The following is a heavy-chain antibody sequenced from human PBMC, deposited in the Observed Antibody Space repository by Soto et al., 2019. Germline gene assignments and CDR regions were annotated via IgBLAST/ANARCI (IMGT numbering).Heavy chain of an antibody. CDR3: ATDLGYCSGGSCYSPNGAPRQRDDS. D-gene: IGHD2-15*01. CDR2: FDPEDGET. V-gene: IGHV1-24*01. J-gene: IGHJ4*02. CDR1: GYTLTELS. Sequence: ASVKVSCKVSGYTLTELSMHWVRQAPGKGLEWMGGFDPEDGETIYAQKFQGRVTMTEDTSTDTAYMELSSLRSEDTAVYYCATDLGYCSGGSCYSPNGAPRQRDDSWGQGALVTVSS.